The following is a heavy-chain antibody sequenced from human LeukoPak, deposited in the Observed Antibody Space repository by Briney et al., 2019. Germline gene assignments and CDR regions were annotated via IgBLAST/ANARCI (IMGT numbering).Heavy chain of an antibody. D-gene: IGHD3-10*01. J-gene: IGHJ4*02. V-gene: IGHV3-30-3*01. CDR2: ISYDGSNK. CDR1: GFTFSSYA. Sequence: GSLRLSCAASGFTFSSYAMHWVRQAPGKGLEWVAVISYDGSNKYYADSVKGRFTISRDNSKNTLYLQMNILRAGDSAVYYCARGLATTFYPGSVNYYFDYWGQGTLVTVSS. CDR3: ARGLATTFYPGSVNYYFDY.